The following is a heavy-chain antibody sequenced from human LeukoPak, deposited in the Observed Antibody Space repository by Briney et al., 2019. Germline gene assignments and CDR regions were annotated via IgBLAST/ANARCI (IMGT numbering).Heavy chain of an antibody. Sequence: GSLRLSCAASGFTFSNAWMSWVRQAPGKGLEWVGRIKSKTDGGTTDYAAPVKGRFTISRDDSKNTLYLQMNSLKTEDTAVFYCNTDLGVVAVAIRREVPGAWGQGTLVSVSS. CDR3: NTDLGVVAVAIRREVPGA. D-gene: IGHD2-2*02. V-gene: IGHV3-15*01. CDR1: GFTFSNAW. CDR2: IKSKTDGGTT. J-gene: IGHJ4*02.